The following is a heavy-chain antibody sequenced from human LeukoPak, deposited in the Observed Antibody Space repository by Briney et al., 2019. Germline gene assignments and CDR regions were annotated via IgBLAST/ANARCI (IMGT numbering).Heavy chain of an antibody. V-gene: IGHV3-30*18. CDR3: AKKDDLDY. D-gene: IGHD2-15*01. Sequence: GRSLRLSCAASGFTFSSYGMHWVRQAPGKGLEWVAVISYDGSNKYYADSVKGRFTISRDNSENTLYLQMNSLRAEDTAVYYCAKKDDLDYWGQGTLVTVSS. J-gene: IGHJ4*02. CDR2: ISYDGSNK. CDR1: GFTFSSYG.